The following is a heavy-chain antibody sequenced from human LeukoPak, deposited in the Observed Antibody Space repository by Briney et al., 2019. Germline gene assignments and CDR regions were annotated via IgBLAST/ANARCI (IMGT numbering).Heavy chain of an antibody. CDR2: ISYDGSNE. V-gene: IGHV3-30*04. J-gene: IGHJ4*02. Sequence: GGSLRLSCAASGFTFSSYVMHWVRQAPGKGLEWVAIISYDGSNEYYADSVKGRFTISRDNSKNTLYLHMNSLRVEDTAVYYCARDFLHYNNTWHLVPMWLPDYWGQGTLVTVSS. CDR1: GFTFSSYV. D-gene: IGHD6-6*01. CDR3: ARDFLHYNNTWHLVPMWLPDY.